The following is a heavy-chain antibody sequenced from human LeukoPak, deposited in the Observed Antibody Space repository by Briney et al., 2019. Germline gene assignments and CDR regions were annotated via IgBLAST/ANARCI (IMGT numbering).Heavy chain of an antibody. CDR2: IYTSGST. CDR3: ARRGSGWPTGHFDY. V-gene: IGHV4-4*07. CDR1: GGSISSYY. Sequence: KPSETLSLTCTVSGGSISSYYWSWIRQPAGKGLEWIGRIYTSGSTNYNPSLKSRVTISVDTSKNQFSLKLSSVTAADTAVYYCARRGSGWPTGHFDYWGQGTLVTVSS. D-gene: IGHD6-19*01. J-gene: IGHJ4*02.